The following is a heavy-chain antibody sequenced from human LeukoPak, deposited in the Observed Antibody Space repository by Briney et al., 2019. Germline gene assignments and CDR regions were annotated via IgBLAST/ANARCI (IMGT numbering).Heavy chain of an antibody. CDR3: ARGNKRAIDY. V-gene: IGHV4-59*01. Sequence: SETLSLTCTVSGGSISNYYWNWIRQPPGKGLEWIGYIYNSGSTNYNPSLKSRVTTSVNTSKNQFSLNLSSVTAADTAVYYCARGNKRAIDYWGQGTLVTVSS. CDR2: IYNSGST. J-gene: IGHJ4*02. CDR1: GGSISNYY. D-gene: IGHD4-23*01.